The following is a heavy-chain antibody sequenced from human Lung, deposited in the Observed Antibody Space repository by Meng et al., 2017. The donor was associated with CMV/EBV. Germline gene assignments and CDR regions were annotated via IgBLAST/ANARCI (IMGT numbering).Heavy chain of an antibody. D-gene: IGHD6-13*01. CDR1: GFTVSSQY. V-gene: IGHV3-66*01. CDR2: IETDGNT. CDR3: ARVEGGSSWYLFTY. J-gene: IGHJ4*02. Sequence: AVSGFTVSSQYMTWVRQHPGKGLEWVAVIETDGNTDYADSVKGRFTISRERSNNMLYLHMNTLRTEDTAVYYCARVEGGSSWYLFTYWGQGTLVTVSS.